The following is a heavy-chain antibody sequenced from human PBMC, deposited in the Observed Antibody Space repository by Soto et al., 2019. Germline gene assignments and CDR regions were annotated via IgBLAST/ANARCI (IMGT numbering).Heavy chain of an antibody. J-gene: IGHJ4*02. V-gene: IGHV3-33*01. Sequence: PAGSMGLSCASSGVTFSSYVMHWVRQAPGKGLEWVAVILYDGSNKYYAYSVKGRFTISRDNSKNTLYLQMNSLRAEDTAVYYCVREPWGFSGSWYDYWGQGTLVTVSS. CDR2: ILYDGSNK. CDR3: VREPWGFSGSWYDY. CDR1: GVTFSSYV. D-gene: IGHD6-19*01.